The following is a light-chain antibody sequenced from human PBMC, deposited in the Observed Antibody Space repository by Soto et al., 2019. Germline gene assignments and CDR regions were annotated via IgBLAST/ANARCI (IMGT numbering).Light chain of an antibody. J-gene: IGKJ2*01. CDR3: QQSYSTPYT. CDR1: QSISSS. Sequence: DIQMTQSPSSLSASVGDRVTITCRASQSISSSLNWYQQTPGKAPKVLIYTAANLQGGVPSRFSGSGSGTDFTLTISSLQPVDFATYYCQQSYSTPYTFGQGTKLEIK. CDR2: TAA. V-gene: IGKV1-39*01.